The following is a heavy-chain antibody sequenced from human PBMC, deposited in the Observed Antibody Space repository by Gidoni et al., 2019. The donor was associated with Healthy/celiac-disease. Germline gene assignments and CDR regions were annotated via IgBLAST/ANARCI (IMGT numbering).Heavy chain of an antibody. V-gene: IGHV3-23*01. CDR3: AKDPQLWLSEGIFDY. D-gene: IGHD5-18*01. CDR1: GFNLCSYA. J-gene: IGHJ4*02. Sequence: EVQLLESGGGLVQPGGSLRLSCAAYGFNLCSYALSWVRPAPGKGLEWVSAISGSGGSTYYADSVKGRCTSSRDNSKNTLYLQMNSLRAEDTAVYYCAKDPQLWLSEGIFDYWGQGTLVTVSS. CDR2: ISGSGGST.